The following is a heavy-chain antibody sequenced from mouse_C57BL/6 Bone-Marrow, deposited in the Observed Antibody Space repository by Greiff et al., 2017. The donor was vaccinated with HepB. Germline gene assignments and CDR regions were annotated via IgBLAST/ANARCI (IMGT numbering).Heavy chain of an antibody. Sequence: VQRVESGAELARPGASVKLSCKASGYTFTSYGISWVKQRTGQGLEWIGEIYPRSGNTYYNEKFKGKATLTADKSSSTAYMELRSLTSEDSAVYFCARNPLNYYGSTRDYWGQGTTLTVSS. D-gene: IGHD1-1*01. CDR2: IYPRSGNT. CDR3: ARNPLNYYGSTRDY. J-gene: IGHJ2*01. CDR1: GYTFTSYG. V-gene: IGHV1-81*01.